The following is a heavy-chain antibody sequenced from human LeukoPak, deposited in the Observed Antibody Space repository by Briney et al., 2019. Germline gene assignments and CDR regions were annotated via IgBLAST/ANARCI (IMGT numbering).Heavy chain of an antibody. J-gene: IGHJ6*03. CDR3: ARVAYSSGWDYYYMDV. CDR1: GGSISTSNYY. Sequence: SETLSLTCTVSGGSISTSNYYWGWIRQPPGKGLEWIGSIYHSGSTYYNPSLKSRVTISVDTSKNQFSLKLSSVTAADTAVYYCARVAYSSGWDYYYMDVWGKGTTVTVSS. D-gene: IGHD6-19*01. CDR2: IYHSGST. V-gene: IGHV4-39*07.